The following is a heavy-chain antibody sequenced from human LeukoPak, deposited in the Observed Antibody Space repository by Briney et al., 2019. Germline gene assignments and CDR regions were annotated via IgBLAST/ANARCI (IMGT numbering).Heavy chain of an antibody. D-gene: IGHD3-3*01. J-gene: IGHJ4*02. CDR2: ISYSGGTT. Sequence: GGSLRLSCAASGFTFSSYAMAWVRQAPGKGLEWVSTISYSGGTTYYAGSVKGRFTISRDNSKNTLCLQMNSLRADDTALYYCAKDFTMGIVDYWGQGTLVTVSS. V-gene: IGHV3-23*01. CDR1: GFTFSSYA. CDR3: AKDFTMGIVDY.